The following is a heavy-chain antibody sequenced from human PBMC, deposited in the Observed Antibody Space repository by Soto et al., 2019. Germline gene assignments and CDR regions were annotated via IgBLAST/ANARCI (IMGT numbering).Heavy chain of an antibody. CDR1: GFSFSSYG. CDR3: ARSNYDFWSGYYYPDY. V-gene: IGHV3-33*01. D-gene: IGHD3-3*01. CDR2: IWFDGSRK. Sequence: QVQLVESGGGVVQPGRSLRLSCAASGFSFSSYGMHWVRQAPGKGLEWLAVIWFDGSRKNHADSVKGRFTISRDNSKNTPYLQMNSLRSEDTAVYYCARSNYDFWSGYYYPDYWGQGTLVTVSS. J-gene: IGHJ4*02.